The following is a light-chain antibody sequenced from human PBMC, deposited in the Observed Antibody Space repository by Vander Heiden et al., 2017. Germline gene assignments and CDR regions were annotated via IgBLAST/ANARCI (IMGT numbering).Light chain of an antibody. CDR3: QQYSTYPWT. CDR2: KAS. J-gene: IGKJ1*01. CDR1: QTITTW. Sequence: DIQLAQSPSTLSASLGDRVTITCRASQTITTWLAWYQQTPGKAPKLLIFKASPLESGVPSRFSGTGYGTEFTLAISSLHPDDFAIYYCQQYSTYPWTFGQGTKVEI. V-gene: IGKV1-5*03.